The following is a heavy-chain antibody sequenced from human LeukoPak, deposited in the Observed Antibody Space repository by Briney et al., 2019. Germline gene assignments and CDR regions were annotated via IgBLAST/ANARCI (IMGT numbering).Heavy chain of an antibody. CDR2: ISSSSSYT. Sequence: GGSLRLSCAAPGFTFSGSSMSWVRQAPGKGLEWVSSISSSSSYTYYADSVKGRFTVSRDNAKNSLYLLMNSLRAEDTAVYYCARTTVVTLIDYWGQGTLVTVSS. CDR1: GFTFSGSS. CDR3: ARTTVVTLIDY. V-gene: IGHV3-21*01. D-gene: IGHD4-23*01. J-gene: IGHJ4*02.